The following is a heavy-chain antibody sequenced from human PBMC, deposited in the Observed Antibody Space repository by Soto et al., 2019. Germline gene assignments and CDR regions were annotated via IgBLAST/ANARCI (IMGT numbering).Heavy chain of an antibody. D-gene: IGHD3-22*01. CDR1: GGSISSGGYY. CDR2: IYYSGST. Sequence: QVQLQESGPGLVKPSQTLSLTCTVSGGSISSGGYYWSWIRQHPGKGLEWIGYIYYSGSTYYNTSLKSRVTISVDTSKNQFSLKLSSVTAADTAVYYCARGGNYYDRESPSNWFDPWGQGTLVTVSS. J-gene: IGHJ5*02. V-gene: IGHV4-31*03. CDR3: ARGGNYYDRESPSNWFDP.